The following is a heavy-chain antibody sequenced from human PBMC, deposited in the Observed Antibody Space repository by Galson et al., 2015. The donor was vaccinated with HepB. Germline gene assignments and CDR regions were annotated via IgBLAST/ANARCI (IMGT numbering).Heavy chain of an antibody. CDR2: IDWDDQK. J-gene: IGHJ3*02. V-gene: IGHV2-70*04. Sequence: PALVKPTQTLTLTCTLSGLSLSNTGMRVSWIRQPPGKALEWLARIDWDDQKFYNASLKRRLAISKDSSENHVVLTMTNMDPVDTATYFCARHGCRGTYYSALDMWGQGTVVTVSS. D-gene: IGHD1-26*01. CDR1: GLSLSNTGMR. CDR3: ARHGCRGTYYSALDM.